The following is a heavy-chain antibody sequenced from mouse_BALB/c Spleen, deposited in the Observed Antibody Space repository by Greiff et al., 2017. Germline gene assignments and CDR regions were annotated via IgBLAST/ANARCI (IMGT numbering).Heavy chain of an antibody. V-gene: IGHV14-4*02. CDR1: GFNIKDYY. CDR2: IDPENGDT. D-gene: IGHD2-2*01. Sequence: EVQLQQSGAELVRPGASVKLSCTASGFNIKDYYMHWVKQSPEQGLEWIGWIDPENGDTEYAPKLQGKATMTADTSSNTAYLQLSGLTSEDTAVYYCNYGYDRGFADWGQGTLVTVSA. CDR3: NYGYDRGFAD. J-gene: IGHJ3*01.